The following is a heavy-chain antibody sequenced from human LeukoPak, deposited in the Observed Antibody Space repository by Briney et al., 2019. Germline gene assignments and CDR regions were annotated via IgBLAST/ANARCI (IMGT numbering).Heavy chain of an antibody. V-gene: IGHV5-51*01. CDR3: ARLKGGLVKLRECYFDY. CDR2: MYPDDPDT. J-gene: IGHJ4*02. D-gene: IGHD4-17*01. CDR1: GYSFSTYW. Sequence: GESLKISCKASGYSFSTYWIAWVRQMPGEGLELMGIMYPDDPDTRYSPSFQGQVTISADKSINTAYLQWNSLKASDTAMYYCARLKGGLVKLRECYFDYWGQGTLVTV.